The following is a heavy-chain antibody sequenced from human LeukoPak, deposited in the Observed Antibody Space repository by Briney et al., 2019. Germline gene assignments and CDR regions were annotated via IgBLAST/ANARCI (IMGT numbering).Heavy chain of an antibody. V-gene: IGHV3-7*01. Sequence: EGSLRLSCAASGFPFSTYWMAWVRQAPGKGLDWVANIRKDGGAKFYAASVKGRFIISRDNAKNSLYLQMNNLRDEDTAVYYCASSHDSSGNDWGQGTLVTV. D-gene: IGHD3-22*01. J-gene: IGHJ4*02. CDR3: ASSHDSSGND. CDR1: GFPFSTYW. CDR2: IRKDGGAK.